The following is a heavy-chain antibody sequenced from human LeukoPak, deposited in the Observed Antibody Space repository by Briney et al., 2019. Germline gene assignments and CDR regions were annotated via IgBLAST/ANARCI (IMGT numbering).Heavy chain of an antibody. V-gene: IGHV3-30*18. Sequence: PGRSLRLSCAASGFTFSNFGMHWVRQAPGKGLEWVAVISYDGSNKYYADSVKGRFTISRDNSKNTLYLQMNSLRAEDTAVYYCAKLYSGVLSYSLWGQGTLVTVSS. CDR2: ISYDGSNK. J-gene: IGHJ4*02. CDR3: AKLYSGVLSYSL. D-gene: IGHD1-26*01. CDR1: GFTFSNFG.